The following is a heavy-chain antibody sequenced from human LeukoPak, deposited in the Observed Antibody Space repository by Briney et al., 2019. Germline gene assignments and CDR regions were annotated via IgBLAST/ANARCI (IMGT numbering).Heavy chain of an antibody. Sequence: GGSLRLSCAASGFTFSSYAMHWVRQAPGKGLEWVAVISYDGSNKYYADSVKGRFTISRDNAKNSLYLQMNSLRAEDMALNYCAKSGYYVDSAFDIWGQGTMVTVSS. CDR1: GFTFSSYA. J-gene: IGHJ3*02. V-gene: IGHV3-30*04. D-gene: IGHD3-22*01. CDR2: ISYDGSNK. CDR3: AKSGYYVDSAFDI.